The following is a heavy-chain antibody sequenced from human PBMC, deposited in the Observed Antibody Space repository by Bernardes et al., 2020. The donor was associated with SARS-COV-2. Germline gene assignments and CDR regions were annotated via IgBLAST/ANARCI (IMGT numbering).Heavy chain of an antibody. J-gene: IGHJ3*02. D-gene: IGHD3-10*01. Sequence: GSLRLSCAASGFPVRNNYMTWVRQAPGKGLEWVSIIYSGGSTYYADSVKGRFTFSRDNSKNTLYLQMNSLRAEDTAIYYCARDHYPGAFDIWGQGTMVTVSS. CDR3: ARDHYPGAFDI. V-gene: IGHV3-53*01. CDR1: GFPVRNNY. CDR2: IYSGGST.